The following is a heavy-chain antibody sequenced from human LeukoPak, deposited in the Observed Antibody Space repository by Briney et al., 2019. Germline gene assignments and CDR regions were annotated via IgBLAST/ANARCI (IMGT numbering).Heavy chain of an antibody. V-gene: IGHV4-4*02. Sequence: SETLSLTCAVSGGSISSGNRWSWVRQPPGKGLEWIGEIYHSGSTNYNSSLKSRVTISTDKSKNQFSLKLSSVIAADTAVYYCAKRNADSSSWSPNGAFDIWGQGTMVTVSS. CDR1: GGSISSGNR. D-gene: IGHD6-13*01. CDR2: IYHSGST. J-gene: IGHJ3*02. CDR3: AKRNADSSSWSPNGAFDI.